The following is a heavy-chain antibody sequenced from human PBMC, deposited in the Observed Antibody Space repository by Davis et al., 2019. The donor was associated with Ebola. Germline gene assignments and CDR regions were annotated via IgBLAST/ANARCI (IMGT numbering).Heavy chain of an antibody. D-gene: IGHD3-9*01. CDR3: ARVSVVVPAAKYYDILTGYSPIDY. Sequence: GGSLRLSCAASGFTFSSYAMHWVRQAPGKGLEWVAVISYDGSNKYYADSVKGRFTISRDNSKNTLYLQMNSLRAEDTAVYYCARVSVVVPAAKYYDILTGYSPIDYWGQGTLVTVSS. CDR1: GFTFSSYA. V-gene: IGHV3-30-3*01. CDR2: ISYDGSNK. J-gene: IGHJ4*02.